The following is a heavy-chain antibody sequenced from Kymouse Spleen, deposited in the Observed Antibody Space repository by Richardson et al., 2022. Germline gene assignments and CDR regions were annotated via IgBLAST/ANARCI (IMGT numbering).Heavy chain of an antibody. CDR3: ARDRTGTYLYGSGSPYYYGMDV. V-gene: IGHV3-21*03. CDR2: ISSSSSYI. Sequence: EVQLVESGGGLVKPGGSLRLSCAASGFTFSSYSMNWVRQAPGKGLEWVSSISSSSSYIYYADSVKGRFTISRDNAKNSLYLQMNSLRAEDTAVYYCARDRTGTYLYGSGSPYYYGMDVWGQGTTVTVSS. J-gene: IGHJ6*02. D-gene: IGHD3-10*01. CDR1: GFTFSSYS.